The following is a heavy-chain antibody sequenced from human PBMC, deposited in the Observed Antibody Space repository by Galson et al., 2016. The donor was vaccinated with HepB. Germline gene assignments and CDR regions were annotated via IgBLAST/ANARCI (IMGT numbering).Heavy chain of an antibody. CDR3: ARDHYDFWSAYIASLGGFIDY. Sequence: SLRLSCAASGFTFNIYAMSWVRQSPGRRLEWVSGIRGSGSSTYYADSVRGRFTISRDNAKNSLYLQMNSLRAEDTAVYYCARDHYDFWSAYIASLGGFIDYWGQGTLVTVSS. CDR2: IRGSGSST. J-gene: IGHJ4*02. CDR1: GFTFNIYA. V-gene: IGHV3-23*01. D-gene: IGHD3-3*01.